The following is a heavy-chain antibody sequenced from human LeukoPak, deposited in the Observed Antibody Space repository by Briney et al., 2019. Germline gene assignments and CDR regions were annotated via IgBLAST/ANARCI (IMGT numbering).Heavy chain of an antibody. CDR1: GYTFTNYA. CDR2: TNGATGNT. V-gene: IGHV1-3*02. J-gene: IGHJ4*02. D-gene: IGHD4-23*01. Sequence: ASVKVSCHASGYTFTNYALHWVRQAPGQRLEWMGWTNGATGNTRFSQDFQGRLTITIDTSASTANMEMSSLTSEDTAVYYCARSPGGNARTWLDYWGQGTLVTVSS. CDR3: ARSPGGNARTWLDY.